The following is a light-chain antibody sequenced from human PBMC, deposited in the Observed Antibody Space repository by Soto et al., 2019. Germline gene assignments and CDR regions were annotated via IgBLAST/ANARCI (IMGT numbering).Light chain of an antibody. V-gene: IGLV2-14*03. J-gene: IGLJ2*01. Sequence: QSALTQPASVSGSPGQSTTISCTGTSNDVGGYNYVSWFQQHPGKAPKLLIYDVTNRPSGVSNRFSGSKSGNTASLTISGLEAEDEADYYCSSFSGSSTLVFGGGTKVXVL. CDR3: SSFSGSSTLV. CDR2: DVT. CDR1: SNDVGGYNY.